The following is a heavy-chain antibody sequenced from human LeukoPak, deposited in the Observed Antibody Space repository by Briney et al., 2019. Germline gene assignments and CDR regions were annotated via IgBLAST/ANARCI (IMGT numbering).Heavy chain of an antibody. CDR2: VRYDGSKK. Sequence: GGSLRLSCAASGFTFSTYGMHWVRQAPGKGLEWVAFVRYDGSKKYSANSVKGRFTISRDNSKNTLYLQMNSLRAEDTAVYYCSNDQKRGYIYCYLFYYYYMDVWGKGTTVTISS. CDR3: SNDQKRGYIYCYLFYYYYMDV. CDR1: GFTFSTYG. D-gene: IGHD3-16*02. J-gene: IGHJ6*03. V-gene: IGHV3-30*02.